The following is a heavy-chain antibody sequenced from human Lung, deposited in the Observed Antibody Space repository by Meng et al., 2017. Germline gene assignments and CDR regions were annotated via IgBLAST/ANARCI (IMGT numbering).Heavy chain of an antibody. Sequence: SVKVSCKASGYTFTSYYIHWLRQAPGQGLEWMGIIKPNDGSTNYAQNFQGRVTMTRDTSTTTVYMQLSSLRSEDTAVYFCARVPGIAAAGNFFDYWGQGTLVTVSS. CDR3: ARVPGIAAAGNFFDY. D-gene: IGHD6-13*01. J-gene: IGHJ4*02. CDR2: IKPNDGST. CDR1: GYTFTSYY. V-gene: IGHV1-46*01.